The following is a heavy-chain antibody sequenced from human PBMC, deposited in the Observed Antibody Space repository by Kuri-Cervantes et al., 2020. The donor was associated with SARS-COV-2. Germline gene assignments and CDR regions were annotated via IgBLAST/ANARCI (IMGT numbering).Heavy chain of an antibody. CDR3: ARDGPLKLGYCSGGSCYSLDY. V-gene: IGHV3-30*04. CDR2: ISYDGGKK. CDR1: GFTLSRYA. J-gene: IGHJ4*02. Sequence: GESLKLSCAASGFTLSRYAMHWVRQAPGKGLKWVALISYDGGKKYYADSVKGRFTISRDNPKNTLYLQMNSLRPEDTAVYYCARDGPLKLGYCSGGSCYSLDYWGQGTLVTVSS. D-gene: IGHD2-15*01.